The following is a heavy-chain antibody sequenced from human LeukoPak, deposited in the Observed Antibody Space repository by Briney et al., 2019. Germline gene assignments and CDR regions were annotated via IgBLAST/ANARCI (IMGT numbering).Heavy chain of an antibody. Sequence: GGSLRLSCAASGFIFTNYFMSWVRQAPGKGLEWVASIKHDGSEKYYVDSVRGRFTISRDNTMNSLYLQMSSLRAEDTAVYYCATDRGWRASGYYLYYFEYWGQGTLVTYSS. J-gene: IGHJ4*02. D-gene: IGHD3-3*01. CDR3: ATDRGWRASGYYLYYFEY. V-gene: IGHV3-7*01. CDR2: IKHDGSEK. CDR1: GFIFTNYF.